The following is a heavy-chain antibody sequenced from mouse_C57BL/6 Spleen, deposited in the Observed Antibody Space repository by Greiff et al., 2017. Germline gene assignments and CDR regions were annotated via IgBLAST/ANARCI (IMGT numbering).Heavy chain of an antibody. V-gene: IGHV5-4*01. CDR2: ISDGGSYT. D-gene: IGHD2-5*01. J-gene: IGHJ3*01. CDR3: ARDPAYYSNYGGFAY. CDR1: GFTFSSYA. Sequence: EVQVVESGGGLVKPGGSLKLSCAASGFTFSSYAMSWVRQTPEKRLEWVATISDGGSYTYYPDNVKGRFTISRDNAKNNLYLQMSPLKSEDTAMYYCARDPAYYSNYGGFAYWGQGTLVTVSA.